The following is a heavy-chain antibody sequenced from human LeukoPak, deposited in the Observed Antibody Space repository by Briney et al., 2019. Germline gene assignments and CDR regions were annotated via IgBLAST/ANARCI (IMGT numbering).Heavy chain of an antibody. J-gene: IGHJ6*03. CDR1: GYTFTGYY. D-gene: IGHD6-13*01. CDR2: INPNSGGT. CDR3: ARDTSSSYFLSYYYYYMDV. V-gene: IGHV1-2*02. Sequence: ASVKVSCKASGYTFTGYYMHWVRQAPGQGLEWMGWINPNSGGTNYAQKFQGRVTMTRDTSISTAYMELSRLRSDDTAVYYCARDTSSSYFLSYYYYYMDVWGKGTTVTVSS.